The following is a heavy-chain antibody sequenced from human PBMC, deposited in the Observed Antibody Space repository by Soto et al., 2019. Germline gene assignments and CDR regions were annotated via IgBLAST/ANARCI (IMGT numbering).Heavy chain of an antibody. D-gene: IGHD3-16*02. CDR1: GFSLINFW. V-gene: IGHV3-7*02. CDR2: INSDGSGK. Sequence: GGSLRLSCAASGFSLINFWMAWVRQTGKGLEWVANINSDGSGKYYVDSVEGRFTISRDDAKNSLYLEMNSLRVEDSAVYYCVRVYRYDQNDYWGQGAQVTVSS. CDR3: VRVYRYDQNDY. J-gene: IGHJ4*02.